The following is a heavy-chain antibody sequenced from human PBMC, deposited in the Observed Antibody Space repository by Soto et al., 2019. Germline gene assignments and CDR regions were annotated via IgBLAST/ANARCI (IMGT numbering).Heavy chain of an antibody. CDR1: GFTFSSYA. Sequence: GGSLRLSCADSGFTFSSYAMSWVRQAPGKGLEWVSAISGSGGSTYYADSVKGRFTISRDNSKNTLYLQMNSLRAYVTAVYYCAKDRGWNDGGGYDYWGQGTLVTVSS. CDR2: ISGSGGST. D-gene: IGHD1-1*01. V-gene: IGHV3-23*01. CDR3: AKDRGWNDGGGYDY. J-gene: IGHJ4*02.